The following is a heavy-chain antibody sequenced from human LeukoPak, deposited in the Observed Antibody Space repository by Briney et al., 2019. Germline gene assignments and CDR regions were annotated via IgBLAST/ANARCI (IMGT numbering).Heavy chain of an antibody. CDR2: IYYSGST. D-gene: IGHD5-18*01. V-gene: IGHV4-39*01. Sequence: PSETLSITCTVSGGSISSSSYYWGWIRQPPGKGLEWIGSIYYSGSTYYNPSLKSRVTISVDTSKNQFSLKLSSVTAADTAVYYCARTRGYSYGYFTFDYWGQGTLVTVSS. CDR3: ARTRGYSYGYFTFDY. J-gene: IGHJ4*02. CDR1: GGSISSSSYY.